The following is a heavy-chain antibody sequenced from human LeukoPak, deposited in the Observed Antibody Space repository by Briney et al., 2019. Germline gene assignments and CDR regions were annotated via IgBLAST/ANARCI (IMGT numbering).Heavy chain of an antibody. CDR1: GFTFSSYA. J-gene: IGHJ4*02. V-gene: IGHV3-23*01. Sequence: GGSLRLSCAASGFTFSSYAMSWVRQAPGKGLEWVSAIIGSGDSTYYADSVKGRFTISRDNSKNTLYLQMNSLRAEDTAVYYCAKRDSSSSSYSSSWYSLDYWGQGTLVTVSS. CDR3: AKRDSSSSSYSSSWYSLDY. CDR2: IIGSGDST. D-gene: IGHD6-13*01.